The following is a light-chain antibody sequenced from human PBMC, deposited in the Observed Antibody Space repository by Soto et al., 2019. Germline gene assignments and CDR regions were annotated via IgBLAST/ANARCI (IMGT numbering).Light chain of an antibody. CDR1: QGISSW. CDR2: AAS. Sequence: DIQMTQSPSSVSASVGDRVTITCRASQGISSWLAWYQQKPGKAPKLLIYAASSLQSGVPSRFSGSGSRTDFPLASSGLQLEDVAIYYGQQANSFPPSVHFGQGTKLQSK. V-gene: IGKV1-12*01. J-gene: IGKJ2*01. CDR3: QQANSFPPSVH.